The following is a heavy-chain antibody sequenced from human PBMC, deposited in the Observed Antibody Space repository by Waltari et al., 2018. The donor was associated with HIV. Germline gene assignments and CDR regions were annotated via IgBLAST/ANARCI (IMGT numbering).Heavy chain of an antibody. V-gene: IGHV4-34*01. Sequence: QVQLQQWGAGLLKPSETLSLTCAVYGGSFSGYYWSWIRQPPGKGLEWIGEINHSGNTHLHPSPKSRVTNAIDTSKNQFSLKLSSVTGADTAGYYCARGPYGYCSSTRCYRGVDYWGQGTLVTVSS. CDR1: GGSFSGYY. J-gene: IGHJ4*02. CDR3: ARGPYGYCSSTRCYRGVDY. CDR2: INHSGNT. D-gene: IGHD2-2*03.